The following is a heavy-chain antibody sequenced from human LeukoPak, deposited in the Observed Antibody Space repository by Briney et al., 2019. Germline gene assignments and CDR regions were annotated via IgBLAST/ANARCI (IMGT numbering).Heavy chain of an antibody. D-gene: IGHD2-21*01. Sequence: GGSLRLSCAASGFTFSSYGMHWVRQAPGKGLEWVAVIWYDGSNKYYADSVKGRFTISRDNSKNTLYLQMDSLRAEDTAVYYCAGAYCGGDCYSWASDIWGQGTMVTVSS. CDR1: GFTFSSYG. J-gene: IGHJ3*02. V-gene: IGHV3-33*01. CDR2: IWYDGSNK. CDR3: AGAYCGGDCYSWASDI.